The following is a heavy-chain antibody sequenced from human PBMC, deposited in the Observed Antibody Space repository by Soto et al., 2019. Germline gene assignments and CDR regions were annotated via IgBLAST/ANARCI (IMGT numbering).Heavy chain of an antibody. J-gene: IGHJ4*02. Sequence: ASVKVSCKASGGTFSSYAISWVRQAPGQGLEWMGGIIPIFGTANYAQKFQGRVTITADESTSTAYMELSSLRSEDTAVYYCALKPAPEILSADYWGQGTLVTVSS. CDR1: GGTFSSYA. D-gene: IGHD3-10*01. CDR3: ALKPAPEILSADY. V-gene: IGHV1-69*13. CDR2: IIPIFGTA.